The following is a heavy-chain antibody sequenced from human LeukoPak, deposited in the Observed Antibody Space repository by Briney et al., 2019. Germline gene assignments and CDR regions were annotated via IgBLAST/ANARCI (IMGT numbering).Heavy chain of an antibody. CDR3: ARDQFSHYSDSSSYPYNWSVP. J-gene: IGHJ5*02. CDR2: IYHSGST. D-gene: IGHD3-22*01. V-gene: IGHV4-4*02. CDR1: GGSISSSNW. Sequence: SETLSLTCAVSGGSISSSNWWSWVRQPPGKGLEWIGEIYHSGSTNYNPSLKSRVTISVDKSKNQFSLKMSSLTAADTAFYYCARDQFSHYSDSSSYPYNWSVPWGQRNPVTVSS.